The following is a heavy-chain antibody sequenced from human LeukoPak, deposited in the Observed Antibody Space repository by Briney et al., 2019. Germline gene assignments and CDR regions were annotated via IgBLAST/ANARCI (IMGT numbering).Heavy chain of an antibody. J-gene: IGHJ5*02. Sequence: SETLSLTFAVYGGSFSGYYWSWIRQPPGKGLEWIGEINHSGSTNYNPSLKSRVTISVDTSKNQFTLKLSSVTAADTAVYYCARQKASNCFDPWGQGTPVTVPS. D-gene: IGHD5-12*01. CDR2: INHSGST. CDR3: ARQKASNCFDP. V-gene: IGHV4-34*01. CDR1: GGSFSGYY.